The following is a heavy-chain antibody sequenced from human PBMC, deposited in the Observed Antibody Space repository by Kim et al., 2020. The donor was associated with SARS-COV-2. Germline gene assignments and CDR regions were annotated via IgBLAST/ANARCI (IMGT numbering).Heavy chain of an antibody. V-gene: IGHV3-48*02. Sequence: GGSLRLSCAASGFTFSSYSMNWVRQAPGKGLEWVSYISSSSSTIYYADSVKGRFTISRDNAKNSLYLQMNSLRDEDTAVYYCASDTAMGKGVAFDIWGQGTMVTVSS. CDR3: ASDTAMGKGVAFDI. CDR1: GFTFSSYS. J-gene: IGHJ3*02. D-gene: IGHD5-18*01. CDR2: ISSSSSTI.